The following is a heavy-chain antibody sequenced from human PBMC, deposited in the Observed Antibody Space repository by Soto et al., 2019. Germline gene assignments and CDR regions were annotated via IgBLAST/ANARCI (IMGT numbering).Heavy chain of an antibody. CDR1: GGSISSGGYY. CDR2: IYYSGST. V-gene: IGHV4-31*03. D-gene: IGHD3-22*01. Sequence: QVQLQESGPGLVKPSQTLSLTCTVSGGSISSGGYYWSWIRQHPGKGLEWIGYIYYSGSTYYNPSLKSRVTISVDTSKNQFSLKLSSVTAADTAVYYCAGDSSGYPALVQFDYWGQGTLVTVSS. J-gene: IGHJ4*02. CDR3: AGDSSGYPALVQFDY.